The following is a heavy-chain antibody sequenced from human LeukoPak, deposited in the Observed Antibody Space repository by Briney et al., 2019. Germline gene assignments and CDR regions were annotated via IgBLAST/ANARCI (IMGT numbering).Heavy chain of an antibody. V-gene: IGHV4-59*12. CDR3: VRARSGKWGFDY. D-gene: IGHD1-26*01. CDR1: GGSISSYY. J-gene: IGHJ4*02. Sequence: SETLSLTCTVSGGSISSYYWSWIRQPPGKGLEWIGYIYYSGSTNYNPSLKSRVTISVDTSKNQFSLKLSSVTAADTAVYYCVRARSGKWGFDYWGQGTLVTVSS. CDR2: IYYSGST.